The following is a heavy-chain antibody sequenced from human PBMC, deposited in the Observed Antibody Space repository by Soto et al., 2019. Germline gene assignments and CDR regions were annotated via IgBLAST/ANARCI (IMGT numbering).Heavy chain of an antibody. CDR3: ARDNYSSSWFIDY. D-gene: IGHD6-13*01. V-gene: IGHV3-33*01. CDR2: IWYDGSNK. J-gene: IGHJ4*02. CDR1: GFTFSSYG. Sequence: QVQLVESGGGVVQPGRSLRLSCAASGFTFSSYGMHWVRQAPGKGLEWVAVIWYDGSNKDYADSVKGRFTISRDNSKNTLYLQMNSLRAEDTAVYYCARDNYSSSWFIDYWGQGTLVTVSS.